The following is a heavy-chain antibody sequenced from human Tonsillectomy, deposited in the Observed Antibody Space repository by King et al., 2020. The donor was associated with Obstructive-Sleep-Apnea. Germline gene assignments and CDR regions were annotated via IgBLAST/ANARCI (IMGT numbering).Heavy chain of an antibody. CDR2: SNPDSGGT. J-gene: IGHJ4*02. D-gene: IGHD5/OR15-5a*01. CDR3: ARENRGAGSTPDY. Sequence: VQLVESGAEVKKPGASVKVSCKVSGYTFSDYYVHWVRQAPGQRLECMGRSNPDSGGTKYAQKFQGRVTMTRDTSISTADMELSSLTSDDTALHYCARENRGAGSTPDYWGQGTLVTVSS. V-gene: IGHV1-2*02. CDR1: GYTFSDYY.